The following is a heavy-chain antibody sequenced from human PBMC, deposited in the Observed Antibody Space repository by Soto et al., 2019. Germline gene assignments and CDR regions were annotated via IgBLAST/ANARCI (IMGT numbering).Heavy chain of an antibody. V-gene: IGHV5-51*01. CDR1: GYSFTSYW. CDR2: IYPGDSDT. J-gene: IGHJ4*02. D-gene: IGHD3-22*01. CDR3: ARLPDYYDSSGYFLDY. Sequence: GESLKISCKGSGYSFTSYWIGWVRQMPGKGLEWMGIIYPGDSDTRYSPSFQGQVTISADKSISTAYLQWSSLKASDTAMYYCARLPDYYDSSGYFLDYWGQGTLVTVSS.